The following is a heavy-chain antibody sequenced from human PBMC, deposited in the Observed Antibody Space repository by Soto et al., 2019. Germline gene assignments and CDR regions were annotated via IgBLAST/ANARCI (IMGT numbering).Heavy chain of an antibody. CDR1: EFSFSNCA. J-gene: IGHJ6*03. CDR3: AKGLYCSGGSCQAYYYYHMDV. D-gene: IGHD2-15*01. CDR2: IGTTGENL. Sequence: GGSLRLSCAPSEFSFSNCAMNWVRQAPGKGLEWVSTIGTTGENLYYADSVKGRFTISRDNSKNTLYLQMNSLRAEDTAVYYCAKGLYCSGGSCQAYYYYHMDVWGKGTTVTVSS. V-gene: IGHV3-23*01.